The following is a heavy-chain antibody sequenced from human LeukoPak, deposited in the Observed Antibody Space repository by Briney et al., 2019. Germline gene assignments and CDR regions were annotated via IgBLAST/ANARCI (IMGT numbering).Heavy chain of an antibody. CDR3: ARHISD. CDR1: GGSISSYY. V-gene: IGHV4-59*08. Sequence: SETLSLTCTVSGGSISSYYWSWSRQPPGKGLEWIGDIYYSGSTNYIPSLKSRVTISVDTSKNQCSLKLSSVTAADTAVYYCARHISDWGQGTMVTVSS. D-gene: IGHD3-10*01. J-gene: IGHJ3*01. CDR2: IYYSGST.